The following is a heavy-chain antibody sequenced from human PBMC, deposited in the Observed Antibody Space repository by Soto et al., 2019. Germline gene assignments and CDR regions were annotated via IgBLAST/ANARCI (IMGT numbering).Heavy chain of an antibody. V-gene: IGHV3-21*01. CDR2: ISSSSSYI. J-gene: IGHJ4*02. D-gene: IGHD2-8*01. Sequence: EVQLVESGGGLVKPGGSLRLSCAASGFTFSSYSMNWVRQAPGKGPEWVSSISSSSSYIYYADSVKGRFTISRDNAKNSLYLQMNSLRAEDTAVYYCARDARYCTNGVCSLFDYWGQGTLVTVSS. CDR1: GFTFSSYS. CDR3: ARDARYCTNGVCSLFDY.